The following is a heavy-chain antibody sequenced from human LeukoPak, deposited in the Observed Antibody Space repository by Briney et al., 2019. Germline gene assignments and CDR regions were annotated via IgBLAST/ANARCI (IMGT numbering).Heavy chain of an antibody. CDR1: GYSISSGTYY. D-gene: IGHD3-9*01. CDR3: ARKRYYDILTGYPTALNWFDP. Sequence: PSETLSLTCTVSGYSISSGTYYWTWIRQPAGKGLEWIGRISTSGSTNYNPSLKSRVTISLDTSKNQFSLKLSSVTAADTAVYYCARKRYYDILTGYPTALNWFDPWGQGTLVTVSS. J-gene: IGHJ5*02. V-gene: IGHV4-61*02. CDR2: ISTSGST.